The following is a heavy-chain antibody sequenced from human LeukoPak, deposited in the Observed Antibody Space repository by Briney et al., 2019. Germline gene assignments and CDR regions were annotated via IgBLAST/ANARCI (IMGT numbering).Heavy chain of an antibody. V-gene: IGHV1-69*01. Sequence: GASVKVSCKASGGTFSSYAISWVRQAPGQGLEWMGGIIPIFGTANYAQKFQGRVTITADESTSTAYMGLSSLRSEDTAVYYCARGQLQHRDAFDIWGQGTMVTVSS. J-gene: IGHJ3*02. CDR2: IIPIFGTA. CDR3: ARGQLQHRDAFDI. CDR1: GGTFSSYA. D-gene: IGHD2-2*01.